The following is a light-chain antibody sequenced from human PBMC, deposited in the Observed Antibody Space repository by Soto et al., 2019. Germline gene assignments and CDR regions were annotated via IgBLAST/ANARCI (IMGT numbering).Light chain of an antibody. V-gene: IGKV3-20*01. CDR1: QSVSSSY. CDR3: QQYGSSQLT. Sequence: EIVLTQSPGTLSLSPGERATLSCRASQSVSSSYLVWYQQKPGQAPRLLIYGASSRATGIPDRFSGSGSGTDFTLTISRLEPEDFAVDYCQQYGSSQLTFGGGNKVEIK. J-gene: IGKJ4*01. CDR2: GAS.